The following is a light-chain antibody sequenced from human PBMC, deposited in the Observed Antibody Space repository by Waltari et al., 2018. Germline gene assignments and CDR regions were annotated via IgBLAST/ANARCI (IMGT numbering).Light chain of an antibody. Sequence: QAGLTQPPSVSKDLRQTATLTCTGNNNNVGNQGAAWLQQHQGHPPKLLFYRNNERPSGISDRFTASRSGNTASLIITGLLPDDEADYYCSAWDSSVRAWVFGGGTKLTVL. CDR3: SAWDSSVRAWV. CDR1: NNNVGNQG. V-gene: IGLV10-54*04. CDR2: RNN. J-gene: IGLJ3*02.